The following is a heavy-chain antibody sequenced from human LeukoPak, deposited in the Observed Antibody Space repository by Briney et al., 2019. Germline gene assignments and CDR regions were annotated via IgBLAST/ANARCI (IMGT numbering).Heavy chain of an antibody. D-gene: IGHD1-26*01. J-gene: IGHJ2*01. CDR1: GLTFSNYW. Sequence: GGSLRLSCAASGLTFSNYWMSWVRQGPGKGLEWVANIKHDGSEKYYIDSVKGRFTISRDNAKNSVYLQMNRLRAEDTAVYYCARAPSSIVGATGLFYWYFDLWGRGTLVTVSS. CDR2: IKHDGSEK. V-gene: IGHV3-7*01. CDR3: ARAPSSIVGATGLFYWYFDL.